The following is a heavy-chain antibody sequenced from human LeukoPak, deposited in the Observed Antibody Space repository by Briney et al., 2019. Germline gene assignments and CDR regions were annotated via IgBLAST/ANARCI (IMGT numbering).Heavy chain of an antibody. V-gene: IGHV3-43D*04. Sequence: PGGSLRLSCAASGFTFDDYAKHWVRQAPGKGLEWVSLISWDGGSTYYADSVKGRFTISRDNSKNSLYLQMNSLRAEDTALYYCAKDMFPHITMVRGVSLDYWGQGTLVTVSS. D-gene: IGHD3-10*01. CDR1: GFTFDDYA. CDR2: ISWDGGST. CDR3: AKDMFPHITMVRGVSLDY. J-gene: IGHJ4*02.